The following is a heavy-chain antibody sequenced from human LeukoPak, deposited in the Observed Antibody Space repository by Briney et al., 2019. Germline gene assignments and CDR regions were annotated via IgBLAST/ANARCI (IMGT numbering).Heavy chain of an antibody. J-gene: IGHJ4*02. CDR2: ISYDGGYK. V-gene: IGHV3-30*03. D-gene: IGHD3-3*01. Sequence: GGSLRLSCAASGFTFSNYGMHWVRQAPGKGLEWVAVISYDGGYKYADSVKGRFTISRDNSKNTLYLQMNSLRAEDTAVYYCARGDPIYDFWSGGDYWGQGSLVTVSS. CDR3: ARGDPIYDFWSGGDY. CDR1: GFTFSNYG.